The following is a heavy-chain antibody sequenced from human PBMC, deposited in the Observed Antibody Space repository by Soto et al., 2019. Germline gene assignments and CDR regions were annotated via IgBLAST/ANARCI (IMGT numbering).Heavy chain of an antibody. V-gene: IGHV4-4*07. Sequence: PSETLSLTCTVSGGSISSYYWIWIRQPAGKGLEWIGRIYTSGSTNYNPSLKSRVTMSVDTSKNQFSLKLSSVTAADTAVYYCAGGYYDSSGYYHYYYYGMDVWGQGTTVTVSS. CDR1: GGSISSYY. D-gene: IGHD3-22*01. CDR3: AGGYYDSSGYYHYYYYGMDV. J-gene: IGHJ6*02. CDR2: IYTSGST.